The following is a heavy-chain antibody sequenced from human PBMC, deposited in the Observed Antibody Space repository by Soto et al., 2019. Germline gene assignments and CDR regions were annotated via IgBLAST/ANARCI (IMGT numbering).Heavy chain of an antibody. CDR1: GDSISSPNW. CDR3: AREGFDHRPYY. J-gene: IGHJ4*02. V-gene: IGHV4-4*02. CDR2: MFPSGSS. Sequence: QVQLQESGPGLVKPSETLSLTCAVSGDSISSPNWWSWYRQTPGKGLELIGEMFPSGSSNYNPSLNGRVTISLDTSKKHFSLKLTSLTAADTASYYCAREGFDHRPYYWCQGIPGTVSS.